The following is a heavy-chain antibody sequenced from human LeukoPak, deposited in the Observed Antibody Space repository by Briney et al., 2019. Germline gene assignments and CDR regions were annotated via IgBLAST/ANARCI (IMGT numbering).Heavy chain of an antibody. V-gene: IGHV3-30*04. CDR3: ARDERLGYSYGYGLVY. D-gene: IGHD5-18*01. CDR1: GFTFSSYA. Sequence: PGRSLRLSCAASGFTFSSYAMHWVRQAPGKGLEWVAVISYDGSNKYYADSVKGRFTISRDNSKNTLYLQMSSLRAEDTAVYYCARDERLGYSYGYGLVYWGQGTLVTVSS. CDR2: ISYDGSNK. J-gene: IGHJ4*02.